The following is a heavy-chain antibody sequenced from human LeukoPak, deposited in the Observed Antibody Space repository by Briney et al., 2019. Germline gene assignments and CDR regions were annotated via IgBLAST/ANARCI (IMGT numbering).Heavy chain of an antibody. CDR1: GFTFSNFW. CDR3: ARGAGRFDY. CDR2: IKQDETEK. J-gene: IGHJ4*02. D-gene: IGHD1-26*01. V-gene: IGHV3-7*03. Sequence: PGGSLRLSCTASGFTFSNFWMGWVRQAPGKGLEWVANIKQDETEKFYLGSVRGRFTISRDNAKNSLYLQMNSLRAEDTAVYYCARGAGRFDYWGQGTLVTVSS.